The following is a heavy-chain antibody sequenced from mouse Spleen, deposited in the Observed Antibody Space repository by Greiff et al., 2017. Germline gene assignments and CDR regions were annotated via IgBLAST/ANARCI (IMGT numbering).Heavy chain of an antibody. CDR1: GFTFSDFY. J-gene: IGHJ4*01. D-gene: IGHD2-3*01. CDR2: SRNKANDYTT. V-gene: IGHV7-1*01. Sequence: EVKVVESGGGLVQSGRSLRLSCATSGFTFSDFYMEWVRQAPGKGLEWIAASRNKANDYTTEYSASVKGRFIVSRDTSQSILYLQMNALRAEDTAIYYCARDAEEDGYYDYAMDYWGQGTSVTVSS. CDR3: ARDAEEDGYYDYAMDY.